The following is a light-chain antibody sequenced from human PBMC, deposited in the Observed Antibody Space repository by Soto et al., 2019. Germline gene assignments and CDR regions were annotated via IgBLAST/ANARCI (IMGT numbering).Light chain of an antibody. V-gene: IGKV3-20*01. Sequence: ETVLTQSPGILSSSPGERATLFCRASQSVTSNYLAWYQQQPGQAPRLLIYGASSRATGIPDRFSGSGSGTDFPLTISRLEPEDFAVYYCQQHGTSPPSWTFGQGTKVEIK. CDR2: GAS. J-gene: IGKJ1*01. CDR1: QSVTSNY. CDR3: QQHGTSPPSWT.